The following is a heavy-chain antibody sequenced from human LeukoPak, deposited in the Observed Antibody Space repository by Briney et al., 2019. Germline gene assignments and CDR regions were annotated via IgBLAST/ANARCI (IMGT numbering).Heavy chain of an antibody. CDR3: AREDGFWSGYPTYYMDV. V-gene: IGHV3-48*03. CDR1: GFTFSSYE. CDR2: ISSSGSTV. Sequence: GGSLRLSCAASGFTFSSYEMNWVRQAPGKGLEWVSYISSSGSTVYYADSVKSRFTISRDNAKNSLYLQMNSLRAEDTAVYYCAREDGFWSGYPTYYMDVWGKGTTVTVSS. D-gene: IGHD3-3*01. J-gene: IGHJ6*03.